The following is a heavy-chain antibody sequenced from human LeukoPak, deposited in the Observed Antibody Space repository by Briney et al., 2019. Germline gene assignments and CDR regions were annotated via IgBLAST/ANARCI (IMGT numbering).Heavy chain of an antibody. D-gene: IGHD3-3*01. CDR1: GFTFSSYD. CDR3: ARAKYYDFSYYFDY. Sequence: GGSLRLSCAASGFTFSSYDMHWVRQATGKGLEWVSAIGTAGDTCYPGSVKGRFTISRENAKNSLYLQMNSLRAGDTAVYYCARAKYYDFSYYFDYWGQGTLVTVSS. J-gene: IGHJ4*02. CDR2: IGTAGDT. V-gene: IGHV3-13*01.